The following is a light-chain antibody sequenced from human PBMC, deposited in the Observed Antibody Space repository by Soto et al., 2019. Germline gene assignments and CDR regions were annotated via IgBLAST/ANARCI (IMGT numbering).Light chain of an antibody. CDR3: MQGTHWPIT. J-gene: IGKJ5*01. CDR1: QSISNY. Sequence: DIQMTQSPSTLSGSVGDRVTIACRASQSISNYLNWYQQRPGKAPKLLIYAASSLQSGVPSRFSGSGSGTDFALKISRVEAEDVGVYYCMQGTHWPITFGQGTRLEIK. CDR2: AAS. V-gene: IGKV1-39*01.